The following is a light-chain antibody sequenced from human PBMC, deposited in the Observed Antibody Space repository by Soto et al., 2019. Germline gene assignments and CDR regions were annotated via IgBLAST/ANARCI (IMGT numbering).Light chain of an antibody. V-gene: IGKV3-11*01. J-gene: IGKJ5*01. CDR2: GAS. CDR1: QSVRSSY. Sequence: EIVLTQSPCTLSLSRVYRATLNCRASQSVRSSYLAWYQQQPGQAPRLLIHGASNRATGIPPRFSGSGSATDFTLTISSLEPEDFAVYYCQHRSIWPVSFGQGTRLEIK. CDR3: QHRSIWPVS.